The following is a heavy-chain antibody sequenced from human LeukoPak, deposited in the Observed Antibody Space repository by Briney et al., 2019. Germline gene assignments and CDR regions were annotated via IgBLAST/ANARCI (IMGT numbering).Heavy chain of an antibody. CDR3: AKDAKRNYDFWDRFDY. J-gene: IGHJ4*02. D-gene: IGHD3-3*01. Sequence: GGSLRLSCAASGFTFSSYAMSWVRQAPGKGLEWVSAISGSGGGTYYADSVKGRFTISRDNSKNTFSLQMNSLRAEDTALYYCAKDAKRNYDFWDRFDYWGQGTLVTVSS. V-gene: IGHV3-23*01. CDR2: ISGSGGGT. CDR1: GFTFSSYA.